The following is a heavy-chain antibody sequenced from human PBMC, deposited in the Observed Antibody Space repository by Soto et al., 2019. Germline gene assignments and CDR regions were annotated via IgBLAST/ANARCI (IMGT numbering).Heavy chain of an antibody. CDR3: ARDRPRLLWFGAFRRSGGMDV. V-gene: IGHV1-2*02. CDR1: GYTFTGYY. CDR2: INPNSGGT. D-gene: IGHD3-10*01. J-gene: IGHJ6*02. Sequence: ASVKVSCKASGYTFTGYYMHWVRQAPGQGLEWMGWINPNSGGTNYAQKFQGRVTMTRDTSISTAYMELSRLRSDDTAVYYCARDRPRLLWFGAFRRSGGMDVWGQGTRVTVSS.